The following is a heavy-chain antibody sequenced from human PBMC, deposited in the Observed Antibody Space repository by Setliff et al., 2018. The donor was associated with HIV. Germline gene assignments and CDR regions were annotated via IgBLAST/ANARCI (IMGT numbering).Heavy chain of an antibody. CDR1: GGSISSGNYY. J-gene: IGHJ3*02. CDR3: ARADNYYYDSGAFKSGLDAFDI. V-gene: IGHV4-61*09. D-gene: IGHD3-22*01. Sequence: SETLSLTCTVSGGSISSGNYYWSWIRQPAGKGLEWIGHISTSGRTNYNPSLMSRRTISVDTSTNQFSLKLSSVTAADTAVYHCARADNYYYDSGAFKSGLDAFDIWGQGTMVTVSS. CDR2: ISTSGRT.